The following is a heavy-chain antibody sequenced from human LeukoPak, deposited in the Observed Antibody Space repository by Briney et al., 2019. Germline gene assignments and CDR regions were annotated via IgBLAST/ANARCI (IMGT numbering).Heavy chain of an antibody. CDR3: ARGATYYYDSSGRQYSYYFDY. CDR2: MNPNSGNT. V-gene: IGHV1-8*01. J-gene: IGHJ4*02. Sequence: ASVKVSCKASGYTFTSYDINWVRQATGQGLEWMGWMNPNSGNTGYAQKFQGRVTMTRNTSISTAYMELSSLGSEDTAVYYCARGATYYYDSSGRQYSYYFDYWGQGTLVTVSS. CDR1: GYTFTSYD. D-gene: IGHD3-22*01.